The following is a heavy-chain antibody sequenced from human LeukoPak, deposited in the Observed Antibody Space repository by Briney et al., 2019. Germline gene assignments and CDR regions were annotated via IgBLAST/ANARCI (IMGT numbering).Heavy chain of an antibody. CDR1: GGSISSYY. V-gene: IGHV4-34*01. Sequence: SETLSLTCTVSGGSISSYYWSWIRQPAGKGLEWIGEINHSGSTNYNPSLKSRVTISVDTSKNQFSLKLSSVTAADTAVYYCASLGKVGATAWFDPWGQGTLVTVSS. D-gene: IGHD1-26*01. CDR2: INHSGST. J-gene: IGHJ5*02. CDR3: ASLGKVGATAWFDP.